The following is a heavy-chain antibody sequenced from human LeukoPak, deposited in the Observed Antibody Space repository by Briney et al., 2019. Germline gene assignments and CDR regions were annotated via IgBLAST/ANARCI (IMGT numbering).Heavy chain of an antibody. CDR1: GFSFTNAW. CDR2: VRTGADGGTA. Sequence: GGSLRLSCVVSGFSFTNAWMSWVRQAPGKGLDWVGRVRTGADGGTADYAAPVKGRFTISRDDSKNTLFLQMNSLESEDTAVYVCTKTSPHFDYWGQGILVTVSS. V-gene: IGHV3-15*05. CDR3: TKTSPHFDY. J-gene: IGHJ4*02.